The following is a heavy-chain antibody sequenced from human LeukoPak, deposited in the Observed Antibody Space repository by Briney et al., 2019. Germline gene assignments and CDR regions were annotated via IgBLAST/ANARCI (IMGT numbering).Heavy chain of an antibody. CDR3: ARDESGPAY. V-gene: IGHV3-7*01. CDR2: IKEDGSEK. D-gene: IGHD3-3*01. Sequence: GGSLRLSCTASGFTFSNYWMTWVRQAPGKGLEWVANIKEDGSEKYYVDSVKGRFTISRDNAKSSLYLQMNSLRAEDTALYYCARDESGPAYWGQGTLVTVSS. J-gene: IGHJ4*02. CDR1: GFTFSNYW.